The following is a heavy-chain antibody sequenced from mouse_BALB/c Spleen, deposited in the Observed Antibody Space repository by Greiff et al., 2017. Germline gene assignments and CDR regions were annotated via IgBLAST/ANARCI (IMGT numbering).Heavy chain of an antibody. V-gene: IGHV2-9*02. CDR2: IWAGGST. CDR1: GFSLTSYG. Sequence: VKLMESGPGLVAPSQSLSITCTVSGFSLTSYGVHWVRQPPGKGLEWLGVIWAGGSTNYNSALMSRLSISKDNSKSQVFLKMNSLQTDDTAMYYCAREEDYDYYAMDYWGQGTSVTVSS. D-gene: IGHD1-1*02. CDR3: AREEDYDYYAMDY. J-gene: IGHJ4*01.